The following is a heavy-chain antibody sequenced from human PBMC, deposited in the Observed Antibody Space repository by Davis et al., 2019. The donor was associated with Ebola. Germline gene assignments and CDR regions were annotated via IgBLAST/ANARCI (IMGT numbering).Heavy chain of an antibody. J-gene: IGHJ6*02. CDR1: GGSFSGYY. Sequence: MPSETLSLTCAVYGGSFSGYYWSWIRQPPGKGLEWIGEINYSGSTNYNPSLKSRVTISVDTSKNQFSLKLSSVTAADTAVYYCARVGVDIVATIYYYYYGMDVWGQGTTVTVSS. CDR2: INYSGST. V-gene: IGHV4-34*01. CDR3: ARVGVDIVATIYYYYYGMDV. D-gene: IGHD5-12*01.